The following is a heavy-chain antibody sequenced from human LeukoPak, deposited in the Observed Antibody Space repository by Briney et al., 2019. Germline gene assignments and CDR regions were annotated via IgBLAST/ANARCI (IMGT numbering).Heavy chain of an antibody. J-gene: IGHJ4*02. CDR1: GFTFSSCA. Sequence: GGSLRLSCAVSGFTFSSCAMTWVRQAPGKGLEWVSGISGSGGSTYYADSVKGRFTISRDNSKNTLYLQMNSLRAEDTAVYYCAKEYRSGYSYGEEGYFDYWGQGTLVTVSS. CDR2: ISGSGGST. CDR3: AKEYRSGYSYGEEGYFDY. V-gene: IGHV3-23*01. D-gene: IGHD5-18*01.